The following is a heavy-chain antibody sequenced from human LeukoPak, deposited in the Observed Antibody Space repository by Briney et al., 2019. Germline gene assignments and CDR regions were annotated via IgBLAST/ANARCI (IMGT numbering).Heavy chain of an antibody. CDR1: GDSVGDYY. D-gene: IGHD6-6*01. V-gene: IGHV4-59*02. CDR3: ARGPRRIGYSSSSAPGWFDP. J-gene: IGHJ5*02. Sequence: SETLSLTCTVSGDSVGDYYWSWIRQTPGKGLEWIGCTQSSGNTYYNPSLKSRVTISIDRSKNQFSLKLSSVTAADTAVYYCARGPRRIGYSSSSAPGWFDPWGQGTLVTVSS. CDR2: TQSSGNT.